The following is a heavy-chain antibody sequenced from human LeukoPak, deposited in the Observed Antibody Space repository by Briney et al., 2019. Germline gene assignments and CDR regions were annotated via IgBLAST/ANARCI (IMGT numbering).Heavy chain of an antibody. J-gene: IGHJ6*04. Sequence: GGSLRLSCEASGFTFSSYSMNWVRQAPGKGLEWVSSISSSSSYIYYADSVKGRFTISRDNAKNSLYLQMNSLRAEDTAVYYCARERSVDGDPNPSYYSMDVWGKGTTVTVSS. CDR2: ISSSSSYI. D-gene: IGHD6-19*01. V-gene: IGHV3-21*01. CDR1: GFTFSSYS. CDR3: ARERSVDGDPNPSYYSMDV.